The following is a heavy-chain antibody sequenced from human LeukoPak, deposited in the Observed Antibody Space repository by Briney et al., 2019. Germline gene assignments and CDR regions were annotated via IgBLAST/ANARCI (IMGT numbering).Heavy chain of an antibody. D-gene: IGHD6-19*01. J-gene: IGHJ4*02. CDR2: INPNSGGT. CDR1: GYTFTGYY. V-gene: IGHV1-2*02. CDR3: ARRVAGTVVADY. Sequence: ASVKVSCKASGYTFTGYYMHWVRQAPGQGLEWMGWINPNSGGTNYAQKFQGRVTMTRDTSISTAYMELSRLRSDDTAVYYCARRVAGTVVADYWGQGTLVTVSS.